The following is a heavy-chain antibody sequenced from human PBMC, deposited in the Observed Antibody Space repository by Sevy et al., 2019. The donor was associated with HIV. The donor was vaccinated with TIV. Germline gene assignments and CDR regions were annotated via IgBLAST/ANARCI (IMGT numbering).Heavy chain of an antibody. CDR3: AKDINRGCDGVNCYPYYYYFYGLDV. D-gene: IGHD2-21*01. J-gene: IGHJ6*02. CDR2: VSWNSRNI. V-gene: IGHV3-9*01. CDR1: RFSFNDHA. Sequence: GGSLRLSCAASRFSFNDHAMHWVRQVPGKGLEWVSGVSWNSRNIGYGDSVKGRFTISRDNANHFLYLEMNSLRPEDTAFYYCAKDINRGCDGVNCYPYYYYFYGLDVWGQGTTVTVSS.